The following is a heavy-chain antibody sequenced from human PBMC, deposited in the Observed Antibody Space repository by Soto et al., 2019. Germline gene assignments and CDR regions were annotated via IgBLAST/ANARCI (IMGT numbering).Heavy chain of an antibody. Sequence: VGSLRLSCAASGFTFSNKWIHWVRQAPGKGLVWVSGIKSDGSTTTYADSVKGRFTISRDNAKNTLYLQMNSLRAEDTAVYYCASAAPFNYGGNSGFDFWGQGTLVTVSS. CDR1: GFTFSNKW. CDR3: ASAAPFNYGGNSGFDF. CDR2: IKSDGSTT. J-gene: IGHJ4*02. V-gene: IGHV3-74*03. D-gene: IGHD4-17*01.